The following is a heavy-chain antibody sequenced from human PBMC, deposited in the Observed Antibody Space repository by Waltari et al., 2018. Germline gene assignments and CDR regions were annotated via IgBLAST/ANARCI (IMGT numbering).Heavy chain of an antibody. CDR1: GGSISSTYW. J-gene: IGHJ3*02. CDR2: IYHTVTT. CDR3: ARGRGANINTIRGVFDI. Sequence: QVQLQESGPGLVKPSGTLSLICSVSGGSISSTYWWTWVRQSPGKGLEWIGEIYHTVTTNYKPSLKRRVTISLDKSKNQFSLKLTSVTAADTAVYYCARGRGANINTIRGVFDIWGQGTMVTVSS. V-gene: IGHV4-4*02. D-gene: IGHD3-10*01.